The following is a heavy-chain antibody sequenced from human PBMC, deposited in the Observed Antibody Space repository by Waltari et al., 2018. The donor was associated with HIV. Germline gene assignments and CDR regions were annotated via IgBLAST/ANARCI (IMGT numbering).Heavy chain of an antibody. CDR3: ARDRGSGYTWYLDL. Sequence: QVQLVESGGGVVQAGRSLRLSCAASGFTFSSYGMHWVRQAPGKGLEWVAVIWFDVSNKYYADSVRGRFTISRDNSRNTLYLQMNSLRAEDTAVYYCARDRGSGYTWYLDLWGRGTLVSVSS. CDR2: IWFDVSNK. D-gene: IGHD5-12*01. J-gene: IGHJ2*01. CDR1: GFTFSSYG. V-gene: IGHV3-33*01.